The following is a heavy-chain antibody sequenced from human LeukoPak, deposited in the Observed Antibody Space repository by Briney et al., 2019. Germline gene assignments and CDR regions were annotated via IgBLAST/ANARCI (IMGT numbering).Heavy chain of an antibody. CDR2: IKEDGSGK. Sequence: GGSLRLSCAASGFTFSSYWMSWVRQAPGKGLEWVANIKEDGSGKYYVDSVKGRFTVSRDNAKNSLYLQMNSLRAEDTAVYYCARDLMGIAYRGAFYYWGQGTLVTVSS. CDR3: ARDLMGIAYRGAFYY. J-gene: IGHJ4*02. CDR1: GFTFSSYW. V-gene: IGHV3-7*03. D-gene: IGHD6-13*01.